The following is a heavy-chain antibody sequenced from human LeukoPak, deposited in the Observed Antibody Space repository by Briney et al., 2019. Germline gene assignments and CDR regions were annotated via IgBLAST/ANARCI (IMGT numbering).Heavy chain of an antibody. CDR1: GFTFSSYS. Sequence: LRLSCAASGFTFSSYSMNWIRQPPGKGLEWIGYIYHSGSTYYNPSLKSRVTISVDRSKNQFSLKLSSVTAADTAVYYCARASKNIVVVPAARVGAFDIWGQGTMVTVSS. D-gene: IGHD2-2*01. CDR3: ARASKNIVVVPAARVGAFDI. CDR2: IYHSGST. V-gene: IGHV4-30-2*01. J-gene: IGHJ3*02.